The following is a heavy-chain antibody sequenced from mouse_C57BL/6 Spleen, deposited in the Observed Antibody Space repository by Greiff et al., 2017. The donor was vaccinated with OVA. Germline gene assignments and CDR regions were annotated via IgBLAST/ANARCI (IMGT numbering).Heavy chain of an antibody. CDR3: ARTSYDYDAYAMDY. CDR1: GYSFTGYF. D-gene: IGHD2-4*01. V-gene: IGHV1-20*01. J-gene: IGHJ4*01. CDR2: INPYNGDT. Sequence: EVQLVESGPELVKPGDSVKISCKASGYSFTGYFMNWVMQSHGKSLEWIGRINPYNGDTFYNQKFKGKATLTVDKSSSTAHMELRSLTSEDSAVYYCARTSYDYDAYAMDYWGQGTSVTVSS.